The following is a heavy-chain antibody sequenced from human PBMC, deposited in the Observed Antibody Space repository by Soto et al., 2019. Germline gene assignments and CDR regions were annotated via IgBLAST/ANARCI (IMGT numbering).Heavy chain of an antibody. Sequence: SETLSLTCTVSGGSISSGDYYWSWIRQPPGKGLEWIGYIYYSGSTYYNPSLKSRVAISVDTSKNQFSLKLSSVTAADTAVYYCARADSSGYYTIDYWGQGTLVTVYS. CDR2: IYYSGST. J-gene: IGHJ4*02. V-gene: IGHV4-30-4*01. CDR1: GGSISSGDYY. CDR3: ARADSSGYYTIDY. D-gene: IGHD3-22*01.